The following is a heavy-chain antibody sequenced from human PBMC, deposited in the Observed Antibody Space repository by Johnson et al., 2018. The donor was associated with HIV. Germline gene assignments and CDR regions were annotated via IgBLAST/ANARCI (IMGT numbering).Heavy chain of an antibody. CDR2: ISYDGSNK. J-gene: IGHJ3*02. CDR1: GFTFSSYA. V-gene: IGHV3-30-3*01. Sequence: VQVVESGGGVVQPGRSLRLSCAASGFTFSSYAMHWVRQAPGKGLEWVAVISYDGSNKYYADSVKGRFTISRENAKNSLYLQMNSLRAEDTAVFYCARAIVVDDDAFDIWGQGTMVTVSS. D-gene: IGHD3-22*01. CDR3: ARAIVVDDDAFDI.